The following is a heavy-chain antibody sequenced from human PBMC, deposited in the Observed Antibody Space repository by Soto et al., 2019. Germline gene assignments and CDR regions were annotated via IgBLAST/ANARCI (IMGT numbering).Heavy chain of an antibody. CDR1: GYTFVGYY. CDR2: LNPNSGGT. J-gene: IGHJ6*02. D-gene: IGHD3-3*01. V-gene: IGHV1-2*02. CDR3: ARDADFLRGGGMDL. Sequence: QEQLVQSGAEVKKPGASVKVSCKASGYTFVGYYLHWLRQAPGQGLEWLGWLNPNSGGTNYAQRFQGRVTMTRDESISTASLELSRLKPDDTAVYFCARDADFLRGGGMDLWGQGTTVTVSS.